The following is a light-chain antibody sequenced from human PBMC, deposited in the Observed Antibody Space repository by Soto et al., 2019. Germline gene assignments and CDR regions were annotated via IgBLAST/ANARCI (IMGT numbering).Light chain of an antibody. CDR1: SSDIGEYNY. CDR3: GSYTGTSTLGV. CDR2: DVS. V-gene: IGLV2-14*01. Sequence: QSALTQPASVSASPGQSITISCTGTSSDIGEYNYVSWYQQHIGKAPKLMIYDVSNRPSGVSNRFSGSKSGNTASLTISGSQAEDEADYYCGSYTGTSTLGVFGGGTKLTVL. J-gene: IGLJ3*02.